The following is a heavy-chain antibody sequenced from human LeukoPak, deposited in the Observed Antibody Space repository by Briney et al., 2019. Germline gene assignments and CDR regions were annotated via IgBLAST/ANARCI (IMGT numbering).Heavy chain of an antibody. D-gene: IGHD1-26*01. Sequence: PGGSLRLSCAASGFTFSSYAMSWVRQAPGKGLEWVSGISGSGGSIYYADSVKGRFIISRDNSKNTLYLQMNSLRAEDTAVYYCAKGSGSYPRWFAPWGQGTQVTVSS. CDR2: ISGSGGSI. CDR1: GFTFSSYA. J-gene: IGHJ5*02. CDR3: AKGSGSYPRWFAP. V-gene: IGHV3-23*01.